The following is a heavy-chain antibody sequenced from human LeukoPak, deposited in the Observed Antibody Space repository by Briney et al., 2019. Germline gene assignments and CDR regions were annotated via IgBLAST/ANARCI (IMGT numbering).Heavy chain of an antibody. D-gene: IGHD2-15*01. V-gene: IGHV4-34*01. Sequence: PSETLSLTCAVYGGSFSGYYWSWIRQPPGKGLEWIGEINHSGSTNYNPSLKSRVTISVDTSKNQFSLKLSSVTAADTAVYYCAREVYCSGGSCHINWFDPWGQGTLVTVSS. J-gene: IGHJ5*02. CDR1: GGSFSGYY. CDR3: AREVYCSGGSCHINWFDP. CDR2: INHSGST.